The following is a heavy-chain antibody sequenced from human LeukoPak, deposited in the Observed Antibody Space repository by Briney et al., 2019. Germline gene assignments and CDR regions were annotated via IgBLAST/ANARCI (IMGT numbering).Heavy chain of an antibody. CDR1: GCSISSGGYS. D-gene: IGHD2-15*01. J-gene: IGHJ5*02. CDR3: ARDLGIGTWFDP. V-gene: IGHV4-30-2*01. Sequence: PSQTLSLTCAVSGCSISSGGYSWSWIRQPPGKGLEWIGYIYHSGSTYYNPSLKSRVTISVDRSKNQFSLKLSSVTAADTAVYYCARDLGIGTWFDPWGQGTLVTVSS. CDR2: IYHSGST.